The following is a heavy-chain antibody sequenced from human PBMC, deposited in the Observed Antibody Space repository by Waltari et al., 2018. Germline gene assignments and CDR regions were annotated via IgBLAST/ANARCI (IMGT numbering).Heavy chain of an antibody. D-gene: IGHD6-13*01. CDR2: IIPIFGTA. V-gene: IGHV1-69*01. CDR3: ARHRYSSSWFPDY. Sequence: QVQLVQSGAEVKKPGSPVQVSCKASGGSFSSYAISWVRQAPGQGLEWRGGIIPIFGTANYAQKFQGRVTITADESTSTAYMELSSLRSEDTAVYYCARHRYSSSWFPDYWGQGTLVTVSS. J-gene: IGHJ4*02. CDR1: GGSFSSYA.